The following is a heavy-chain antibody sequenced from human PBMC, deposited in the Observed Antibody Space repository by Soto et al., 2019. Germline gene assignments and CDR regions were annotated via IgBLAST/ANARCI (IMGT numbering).Heavy chain of an antibody. CDR3: ARDQQWLGVSDAFDI. D-gene: IGHD6-19*01. CDR2: ISAYNGNT. CDR1: GYTFTSYG. J-gene: IGHJ3*02. V-gene: IGHV1-18*01. Sequence: ASVKISCKASGYTFTSYGISWGRQAPGQGLEWMGWISAYNGNTNYAQKLQGRVTMTTVTSTSTAYMELRSLRYDDTAVYYCARDQQWLGVSDAFDIWGQGTMVTVSS.